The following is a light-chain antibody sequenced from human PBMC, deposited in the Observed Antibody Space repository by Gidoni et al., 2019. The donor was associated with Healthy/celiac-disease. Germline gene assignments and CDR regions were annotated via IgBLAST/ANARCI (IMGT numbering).Light chain of an antibody. J-gene: IGKJ1*01. V-gene: IGKV1D-8*01. CDR3: QQYYSFPLT. CDR1: QCISSY. Sequence: VIWMTQSPSLPSASTGDRVTISCRMSQCISSYLAWYQQKPGKAPELLIYAASTLQSGVPSRFSGSGSGTDFTLTISCLQSEDFATYYCQQYYSFPLTFGQGTKVEIK. CDR2: AAS.